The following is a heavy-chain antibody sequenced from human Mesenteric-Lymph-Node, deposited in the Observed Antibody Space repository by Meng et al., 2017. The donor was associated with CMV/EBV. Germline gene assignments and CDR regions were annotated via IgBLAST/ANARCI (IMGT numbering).Heavy chain of an antibody. CDR1: GFTFSSFT. J-gene: IGHJ3*02. CDR3: ARETGRFRETYRYDGSGTNDVFDI. V-gene: IGHV3-23*01. Sequence: GGSLRLSCAASGFTFSSFTMSWVRQAPGEGLEWVSSITNLGRSTSYANSVRGRFIVSRDNSKDTLYLQMDSLSAEDTAVYYCARETGRFRETYRYDGSGTNDVFDIWGQGTVVTVSS. D-gene: IGHD3-22*01. CDR2: ITNLGRST.